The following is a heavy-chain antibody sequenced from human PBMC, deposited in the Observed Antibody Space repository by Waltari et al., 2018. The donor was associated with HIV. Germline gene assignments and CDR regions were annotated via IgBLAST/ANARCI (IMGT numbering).Heavy chain of an antibody. CDR2: SDPTGSYT. CDR1: EYSITSYW. CDR3: ARRVLTAVGAEYYYYGMDV. D-gene: IGHD1-26*01. Sequence: EVQLVQSGAEVKKAGESLSISCKGSEYSITSYWITRVRQRPGKGLEWMGRSDPTGSYTNYSPSFQGHVTIVADKYIITADLQWSSLEASYTAMYYCARRVLTAVGAEYYYYGMDVWGQGTTVTVSS. V-gene: IGHV5-10-1*01. J-gene: IGHJ6*02.